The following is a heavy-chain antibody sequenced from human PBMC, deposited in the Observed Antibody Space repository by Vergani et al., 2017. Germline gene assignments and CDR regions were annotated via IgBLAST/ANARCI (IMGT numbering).Heavy chain of an antibody. CDR3: ARGGGYCSGGSCYLYYYYYYMDV. Sequence: QVQLVQSGAEVKKPGSSVKVSCKASGGTFSSYAISWVRQAPGQGLEWMGGIIPIFGTANYAQKFQGRVTITADESTSTAYMELSSLRSEDTAVYYCARGGGYCSGGSCYLYYYYYYMDVWGKGTTVTVSS. J-gene: IGHJ6*03. D-gene: IGHD2-15*01. CDR2: IIPIFGTA. CDR1: GGTFSSYA. V-gene: IGHV1-69*12.